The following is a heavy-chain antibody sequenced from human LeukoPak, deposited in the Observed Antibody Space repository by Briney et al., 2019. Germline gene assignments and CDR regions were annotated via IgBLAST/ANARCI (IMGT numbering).Heavy chain of an antibody. Sequence: PGGSLRLSCAASGFTFSSYAMSWVRQAPGKGLEWVSGVSGSGGTTYYSGSVKGRCTISRDNSKNTLYLQMHSLRAEDTAVYYCAKGTHFDFWSGYYGLDYWGQGTLVTVSS. CDR2: VSGSGGTT. CDR1: GFTFSSYA. CDR3: AKGTHFDFWSGYYGLDY. V-gene: IGHV3-23*01. D-gene: IGHD3-3*01. J-gene: IGHJ4*02.